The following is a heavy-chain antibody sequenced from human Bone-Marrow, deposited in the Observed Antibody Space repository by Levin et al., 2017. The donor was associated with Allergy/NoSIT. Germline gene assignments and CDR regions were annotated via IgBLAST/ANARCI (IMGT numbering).Heavy chain of an antibody. J-gene: IGHJ4*02. CDR2: IGGGGTNT. CDR1: GFSFSDYT. CDR3: AKDRTVAGPFEY. Sequence: GGSLRLSCAASGFSFSDYTMNWVRQAPGKGLEWVSAIGGGGTNTYYGDSVKGRFTISRDNSKNTLYLQMNSLRADDTAVYYCAKDRTVAGPFEYWGQGTLVTVSS. V-gene: IGHV3-23*01. D-gene: IGHD6-19*01.